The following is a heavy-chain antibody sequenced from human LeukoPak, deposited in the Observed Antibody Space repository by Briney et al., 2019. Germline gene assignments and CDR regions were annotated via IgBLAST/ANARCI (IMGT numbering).Heavy chain of an antibody. V-gene: IGHV1-69*13. Sequence: ASVKVSCKASGYSFSNFHINWVRQAPGQGLEWMGGIIPIFGTANYTQKFQGRVTITADESTSTAYMELSSLRSEDTAVYYCARDLFRDYGGNGEHYWGQGTLVTVSS. CDR1: GYSFSNFH. J-gene: IGHJ4*02. D-gene: IGHD4-23*01. CDR3: ARDLFRDYGGNGEHY. CDR2: IIPIFGTA.